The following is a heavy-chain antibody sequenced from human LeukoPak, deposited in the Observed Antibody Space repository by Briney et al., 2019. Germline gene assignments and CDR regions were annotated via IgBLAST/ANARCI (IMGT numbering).Heavy chain of an antibody. CDR3: ARDRFGGGDY. Sequence: SETLSLTCTVSGGSISRSRYYWGWIRQPPGKGLEWIGSIYYSGSTYYNPSLKSRVTISVDTSKNQFSLKLSSVTAADTAVYYCARDRFGGGDYWGQGTLVTVSS. D-gene: IGHD3-16*01. V-gene: IGHV4-39*07. CDR2: IYYSGST. J-gene: IGHJ4*02. CDR1: GGSISRSRYY.